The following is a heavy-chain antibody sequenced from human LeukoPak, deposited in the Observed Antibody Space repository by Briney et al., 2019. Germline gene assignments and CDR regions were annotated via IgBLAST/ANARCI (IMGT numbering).Heavy chain of an antibody. CDR3: ARASPVGAGDY. J-gene: IGHJ4*02. Sequence: SVKVSCKASGGTFSSYAISWVRQAPGQGLEWMGRIIPILGIANYAQKFQGRVTITRNTSISTAYMELSSLRSEDTAVYYCARASPVGAGDYWGQGTLVTVSS. D-gene: IGHD1-26*01. CDR1: GGTFSSYA. V-gene: IGHV1-69*04. CDR2: IIPILGIA.